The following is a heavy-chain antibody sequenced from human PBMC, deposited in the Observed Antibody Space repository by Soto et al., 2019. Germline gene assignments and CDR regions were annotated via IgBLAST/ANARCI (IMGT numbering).Heavy chain of an antibody. D-gene: IGHD2-8*02. CDR2: IDQGDSYM. V-gene: IGHV5-51*01. CDR3: ARGQTKCYATGGSYAFDV. J-gene: IGHJ4*02. CDR1: RYSFAGYW. Sequence: GESLKISCTISRYSFAGYWIGWVRRMHGKGLRWGGIIDQGDSYMRYSPSFRGRITFSADKSINTAYLQWTSLKTSDSGIFYCARGQTKCYATGGSYAFDVWGQGTQVTVSS.